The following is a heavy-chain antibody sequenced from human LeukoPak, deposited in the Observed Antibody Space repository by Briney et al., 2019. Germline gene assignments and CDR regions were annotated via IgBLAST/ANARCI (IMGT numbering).Heavy chain of an antibody. D-gene: IGHD2-15*01. CDR3: AREGDIRYCSGGSCYSDDWFNP. V-gene: IGHV4-4*07. Sequence: SETLSLTCTVSGGSISSYYWSWIRQPAGKGLEWIGRIYTSGSTHYKPSLKSRVTMSVDTSKNQFSLKLSSVTAADTAVYYCAREGDIRYCSGGSCYSDDWFNPWGQGTLVTVSS. J-gene: IGHJ5*02. CDR2: IYTSGST. CDR1: GGSISSYY.